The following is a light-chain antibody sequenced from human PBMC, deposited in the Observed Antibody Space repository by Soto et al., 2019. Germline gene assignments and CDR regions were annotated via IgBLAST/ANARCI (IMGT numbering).Light chain of an antibody. V-gene: IGKV1-8*01. CDR3: QQYFRCPLT. CDR2: TAS. CDR1: QGISSN. J-gene: IGKJ4*01. Sequence: AIRMTQSPSSFSASTGDRVTITCRASQGISSNLAWYQVKPGKAPRLLIYTASYLASGIPSRFSGSGSGTDFTLTISSLQSEDFAVYYCQQYFRCPLTFGGGTKVEIK.